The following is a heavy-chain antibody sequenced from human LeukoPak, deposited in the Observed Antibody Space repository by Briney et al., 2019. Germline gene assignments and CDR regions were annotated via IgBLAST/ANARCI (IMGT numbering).Heavy chain of an antibody. V-gene: IGHV3-30*02. CDR1: GFTFSSYG. D-gene: IGHD1-26*01. CDR2: IRYDGSNK. CDR3: AKDQVLGRVGATYY. J-gene: IGHJ4*02. Sequence: GGSLRLSCAASGFTFSSYGMHWVRQAPGKGLGWVAFIRYDGSNKYYADSVKGRFTISRDNSKNTLYLQMNSLRAEDTAVYYCAKDQVLGRVGATYYWGQGTLVTVSS.